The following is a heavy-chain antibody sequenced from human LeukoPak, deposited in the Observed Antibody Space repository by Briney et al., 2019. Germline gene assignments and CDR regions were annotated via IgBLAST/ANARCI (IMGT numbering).Heavy chain of an antibody. D-gene: IGHD6-19*01. Sequence: GASVKVSCKTSGYSFTGYFMHWVRQAPGQGLEWMGILNPSDGSTSYAPKFQGRVTMTRDTSTSTVYMELSSLRSEDTAVYYCARVPPSYGSGWYDLYDYWGQGTLVTVSS. J-gene: IGHJ4*02. CDR2: LNPSDGST. CDR1: GYSFTGYF. V-gene: IGHV1-46*01. CDR3: ARVPPSYGSGWYDLYDY.